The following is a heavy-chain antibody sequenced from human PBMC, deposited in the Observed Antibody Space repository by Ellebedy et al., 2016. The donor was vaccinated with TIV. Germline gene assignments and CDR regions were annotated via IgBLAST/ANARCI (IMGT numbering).Heavy chain of an antibody. V-gene: IGHV4-59*12. D-gene: IGHD3-22*01. CDR2: IYYSGST. CDR1: GGSISSYY. CDR3: ASSPPDYYDSSGYYALGY. J-gene: IGHJ4*02. Sequence: MPSETLSLTCTVSGGSISSYYWSWIRQPPGKGLEWIGYIYYSGSTYYNPSLKSRVTISVDTSKNQFSLKLSSVTAADTAVYYCASSPPDYYDSSGYYALGYWGQGTLVTVSS.